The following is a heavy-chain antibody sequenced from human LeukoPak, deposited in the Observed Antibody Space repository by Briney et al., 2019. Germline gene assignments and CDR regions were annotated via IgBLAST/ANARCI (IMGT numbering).Heavy chain of an antibody. Sequence: SETLSLTCTVSGGSISSNYWSWIRQPPGKALEWIGYIYYSGSTNYNPSLKSRVTISVDTSKNQFSLKLSSVTAADTAVYYCARVRRFLEWSQSYYYYGMDVWGQGTTVTVSS. V-gene: IGHV4-59*08. CDR1: GGSISSNY. CDR2: IYYSGST. J-gene: IGHJ6*02. CDR3: ARVRRFLEWSQSYYYYGMDV. D-gene: IGHD3-3*01.